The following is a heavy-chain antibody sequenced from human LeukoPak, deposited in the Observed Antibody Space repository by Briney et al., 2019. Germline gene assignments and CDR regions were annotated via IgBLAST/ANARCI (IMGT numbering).Heavy chain of an antibody. Sequence: GASVKVSCKVSGYTLTELSMHWVRQAPGKGLEWMGGFDPEDGETIYAQKFQGRVTMTEDTSTDTAYMELSSLRSEDTAVYYCATVKYSYGYGTFDYWGQGTLVTVSS. D-gene: IGHD5-18*01. CDR1: GYTLTELS. CDR3: ATVKYSYGYGTFDY. CDR2: FDPEDGET. J-gene: IGHJ4*02. V-gene: IGHV1-24*01.